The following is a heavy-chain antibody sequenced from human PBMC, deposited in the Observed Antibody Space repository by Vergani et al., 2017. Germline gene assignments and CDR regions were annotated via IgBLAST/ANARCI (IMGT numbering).Heavy chain of an antibody. CDR1: GFTFSSYA. CDR2: ISGSGGST. CDR3: AKVDLGYDSSGYYFYYYGMDV. Sequence: EVQLLESGGGLVQPGGSLRLSCAASGFTFSSYAMSWVRQAPGKGLEWVSAISGSGGSTYYADSVKGRFTISSDNSNNTLYLQMNSLRAEDTAVYYCAKVDLGYDSSGYYFYYYGMDVWGQGTTVTVSS. J-gene: IGHJ6*02. D-gene: IGHD3-22*01. V-gene: IGHV3-23*01.